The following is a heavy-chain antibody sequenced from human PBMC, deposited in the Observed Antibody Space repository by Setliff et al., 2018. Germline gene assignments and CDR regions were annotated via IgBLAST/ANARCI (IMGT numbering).Heavy chain of an antibody. D-gene: IGHD3-22*01. CDR3: ARSYYYDSSAANWFDP. J-gene: IGHJ5*02. Sequence: ASVKVSCKASGYTFTGYYMHWVRQAPGQGLEWMGRINPNSGGTNYAQKFQGRVTMTRDTSISTAYMELSRLRSDDTAVYYCARSYYYDSSAANWFDPWGQGTLITVSS. CDR2: INPNSGGT. CDR1: GYTFTGYY. V-gene: IGHV1-2*06.